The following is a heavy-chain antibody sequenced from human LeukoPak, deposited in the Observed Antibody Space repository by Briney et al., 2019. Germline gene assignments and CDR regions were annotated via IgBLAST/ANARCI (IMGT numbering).Heavy chain of an antibody. CDR3: ARDHESSLDY. CDR1: GGSISSYY. Sequence: SETLSLTCTVSGGSISSYYWSWIRQPPGKGLEWIGYIYYSGSTNYNPSLKSRVTISLDTSKNQFSLKISSVTAADTAVYYCARDHESSLDYWGQGTLVTVSS. V-gene: IGHV4-59*01. CDR2: IYYSGST. J-gene: IGHJ4*02.